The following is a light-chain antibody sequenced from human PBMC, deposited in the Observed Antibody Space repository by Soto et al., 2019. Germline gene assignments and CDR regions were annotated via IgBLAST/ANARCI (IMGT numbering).Light chain of an antibody. CDR2: AAS. J-gene: IGKJ1*01. CDR3: QKYNSDLWT. Sequence: DIQMTQSPSSLSASVGDRVTITCRASQGISNYLAWYQQKPGKVPKLLIYAASTLQSGVPSRFSGSGSGTDFTVTISSLQHEDVATYYGQKYNSDLWTCGQGTKVEIK. CDR1: QGISNY. V-gene: IGKV1-27*01.